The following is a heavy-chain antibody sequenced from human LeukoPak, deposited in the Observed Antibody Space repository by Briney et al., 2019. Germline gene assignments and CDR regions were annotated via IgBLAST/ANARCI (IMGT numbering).Heavy chain of an antibody. J-gene: IGHJ4*02. CDR3: AKGGLIAYFDY. V-gene: IGHV3-23*01. D-gene: IGHD3-16*02. CDR2: ISGSDDST. Sequence: PGGSLRLSCAASGLTFSSYAMSWVRQAPGKGLEWVSAISGSDDSTYYADSVKGRFTISRDNSKNTLYLQMSSLRAEDTALYYCAKGGLIAYFDYWGQGTLVTVSS. CDR1: GLTFSSYA.